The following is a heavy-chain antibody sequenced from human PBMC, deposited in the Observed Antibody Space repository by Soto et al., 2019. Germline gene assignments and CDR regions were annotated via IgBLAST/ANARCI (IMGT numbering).Heavy chain of an antibody. CDR3: ARTSWFGELSFDY. CDR2: ILNSGRA. Sequence: LSLTCSVSGGSISSGDNYLSWIRQPPGKGLECIGYILNSGRAHYTPSLRSRLAISVDTSRNQFSLKLSSVTAADTAVYYCARTSWFGELSFDYWGLGTLVTVSS. D-gene: IGHD3-10*01. J-gene: IGHJ4*02. CDR1: GGSISSGDNY. V-gene: IGHV4-30-4*01.